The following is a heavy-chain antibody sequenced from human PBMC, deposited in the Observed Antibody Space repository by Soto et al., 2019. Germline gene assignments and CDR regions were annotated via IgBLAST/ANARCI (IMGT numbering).Heavy chain of an antibody. CDR2: ISYDGSNK. J-gene: IGHJ4*02. Sequence: QVQLVESGGGVVQPGRSLRLSCAASGFTFSSYGMHWVRQAPGKGLEWVAVISYDGSNKYYADSVKGRFAISRDNSKNTLYLQMNSLRAEDTAVYYCAKIISGWRFDYWGQGTLVTVSS. D-gene: IGHD6-19*01. CDR3: AKIISGWRFDY. CDR1: GFTFSSYG. V-gene: IGHV3-30*18.